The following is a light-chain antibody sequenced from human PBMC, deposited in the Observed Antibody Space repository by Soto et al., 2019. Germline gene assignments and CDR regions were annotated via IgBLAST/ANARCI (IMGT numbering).Light chain of an antibody. CDR3: SSYSTGGSYV. CDR2: DVS. V-gene: IGLV2-14*03. CDR1: SSDVGGYNS. Sequence: QSALTQPASVSGSPGQSIAISCTGTSSDVGGYNSASWYQQHPGKAPKLLIYDVSNRPSGVSNRFSGSKSGNTASLTISGLQAEDAADYYCSSYSTGGSYVFGTGTKVTGL. J-gene: IGLJ1*01.